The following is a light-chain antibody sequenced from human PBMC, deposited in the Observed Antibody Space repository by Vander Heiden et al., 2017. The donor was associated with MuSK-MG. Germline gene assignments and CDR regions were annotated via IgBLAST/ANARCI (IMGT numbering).Light chain of an antibody. V-gene: IGLV2-14*03. J-gene: IGLJ2*01. CDR2: DVS. CDR3: SSYTSSSTLV. Sequence: QSALTQPASVSGSPGQPITISCTGTSSDVGGYNYVSWYQQHPGKAPKLMIYDVSNRPSRVSNRFSGSKSGNTASLTISGLQAEDEADYYCSSYTSSSTLVFGGGTKLTVL. CDR1: SSDVGGYNY.